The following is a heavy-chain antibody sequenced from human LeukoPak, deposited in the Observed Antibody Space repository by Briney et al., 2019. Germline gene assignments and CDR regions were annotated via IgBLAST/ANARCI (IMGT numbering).Heavy chain of an antibody. V-gene: IGHV3-30*03. CDR2: MSYDGSNK. CDR1: GFTFSNYG. D-gene: IGHD1-26*01. J-gene: IGHJ4*02. CDR3: ASGGSYETYFDY. Sequence: PGGFLRLSCAASGFTFSNYGMHWVRQAPGKGLEWVAVMSYDGSNKYYADSVKGRFTISRDNSKNTLYLQMNSLRAEDTAVYYCASGGSYETYFDYWGQGTLVTVSS.